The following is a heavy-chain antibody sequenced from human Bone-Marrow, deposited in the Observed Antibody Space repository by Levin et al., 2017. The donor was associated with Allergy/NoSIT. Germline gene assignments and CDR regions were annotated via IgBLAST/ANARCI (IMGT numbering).Heavy chain of an antibody. CDR1: GGSFSGYY. J-gene: IGHJ6*03. Sequence: SETLSLTCAVYGGSFSGYYWNWIRQPPGKGLEWIGEIDHSGSTNFNPSLKSRVTISVDTSKNQFSLRLSSVTASDTAVYFCARGGPYYYYYLDGWGEGTTVTVSS. V-gene: IGHV4-34*01. CDR3: ARGGPYYYYYLDG. CDR2: IDHSGST.